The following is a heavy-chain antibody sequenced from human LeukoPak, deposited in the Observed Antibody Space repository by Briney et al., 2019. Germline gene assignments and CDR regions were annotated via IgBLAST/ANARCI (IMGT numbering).Heavy chain of an antibody. Sequence: SETLSLTCTVSGGSISSSSYYWGWIRQPPGKGLEWIGEINHRGNTNYNPSLKSRVTISVDTSKNHFSLKLTSVTAADTAVYYCARGRPYDSSGPLAYWGQGTLVTVSS. D-gene: IGHD3-22*01. CDR2: INHRGNT. V-gene: IGHV4-39*02. CDR3: ARGRPYDSSGPLAY. CDR1: GGSISSSSYY. J-gene: IGHJ4*02.